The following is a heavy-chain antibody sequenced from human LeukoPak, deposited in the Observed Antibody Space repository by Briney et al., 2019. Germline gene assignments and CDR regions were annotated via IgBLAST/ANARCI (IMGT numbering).Heavy chain of an antibody. J-gene: IGHJ4*02. Sequence: PSETLSLTCTVSGGSISSSSYYWGWIRQPPGKGLEWIGSIYYSGSTYYNPSLKSRVTISVDTSKNQFSLKLSSVTAADTAVYYCASTSPSTTVTFDYWGQGTLVTVSS. CDR3: ASTSPSTTVTFDY. CDR2: IYYSGST. D-gene: IGHD4-17*01. CDR1: GGSISSSSYY. V-gene: IGHV4-39*07.